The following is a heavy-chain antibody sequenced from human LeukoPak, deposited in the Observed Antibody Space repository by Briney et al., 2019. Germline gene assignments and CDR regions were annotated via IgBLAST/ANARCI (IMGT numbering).Heavy chain of an antibody. J-gene: IGHJ4*02. Sequence: PGGSLRLSCAASGFTFSSYAMHRLRQAPGKGLEWVAIISYDGSNKYYADSVKGRFTISRDNSKNTLYLQMNSLRAEDTAVHYCAKTSPPYFDWAPVDYWGQGTLVTVSS. CDR3: AKTSPPYFDWAPVDY. D-gene: IGHD3-9*01. V-gene: IGHV3-30*04. CDR2: ISYDGSNK. CDR1: GFTFSSYA.